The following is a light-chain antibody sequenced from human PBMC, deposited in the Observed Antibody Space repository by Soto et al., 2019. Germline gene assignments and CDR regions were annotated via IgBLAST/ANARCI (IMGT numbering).Light chain of an antibody. CDR1: SSDVGGYKY. J-gene: IGLJ1*01. CDR3: SSYAGINNLGV. CDR2: EVN. Sequence: QSALTQPPSASGSPGQSVTISCTGTSSDVGGYKYVSWYQQHPGKAPKLMIFEVNKRPSGVPDRFSGSKSGNTASLTVSGLQAEYEAHYYCSSYAGINNLGVFGTGTKVTVL. V-gene: IGLV2-8*01.